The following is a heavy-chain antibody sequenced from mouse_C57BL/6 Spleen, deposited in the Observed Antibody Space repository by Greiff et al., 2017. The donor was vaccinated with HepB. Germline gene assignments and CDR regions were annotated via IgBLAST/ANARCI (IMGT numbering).Heavy chain of an antibody. V-gene: IGHV1-80*01. CDR1: GYAFSSYW. J-gene: IGHJ3*01. CDR3: ARDYGSSSWFAY. Sequence: QVQLKQSGAELVKPGASVKISCKASGYAFSSYWMNWVKQRPGKGLEWIGQIYPGDGDTNYNGKFKGKATLTADKSSSTAYMQLSSLTSEDSAVYFCARDYGSSSWFAYWGQGPLVTVSA. CDR2: IYPGDGDT. D-gene: IGHD1-1*01.